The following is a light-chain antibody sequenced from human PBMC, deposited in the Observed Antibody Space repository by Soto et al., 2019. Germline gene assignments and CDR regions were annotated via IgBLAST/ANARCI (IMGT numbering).Light chain of an antibody. CDR1: SNDVGGYNY. CDR3: CTYAGSNVWV. Sequence: QSALTQPPSASGSPGQSVTISCAGTSNDVGGYNYVSWYQQHPGKAPKLLFYEVTKRSSGVPGRFSASKSGNTASLTVSGLHPEDESAYYCCTYAGSNVWVFGGRAKLTV. V-gene: IGLV2-8*01. CDR2: EVT. J-gene: IGLJ3*02.